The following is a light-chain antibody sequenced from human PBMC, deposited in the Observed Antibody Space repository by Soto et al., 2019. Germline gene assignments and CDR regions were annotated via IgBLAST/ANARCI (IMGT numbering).Light chain of an antibody. CDR3: SSYTSSSTLDV. Sequence: QSVLTQPASVSGSPGQSITISCTGTSSDVGGYNYVSWYQQHPGKAPKLMIYDVSNRPSGVSNHFSGSKSGNTASLTISGLQAEDEADYYCSSYTSSSTLDVFGTGTKVTVL. CDR2: DVS. J-gene: IGLJ1*01. V-gene: IGLV2-14*01. CDR1: SSDVGGYNY.